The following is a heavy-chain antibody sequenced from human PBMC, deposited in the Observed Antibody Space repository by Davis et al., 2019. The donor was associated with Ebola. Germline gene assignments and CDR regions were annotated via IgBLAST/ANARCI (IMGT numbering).Heavy chain of an antibody. CDR2: IRSKANSYAT. CDR3: TKGGGAGGREDDY. V-gene: IGHV3-73*01. CDR1: ASTSTRPA. Sequence: SLSLSCAPSASTSTRPAMHWVRPPSGNGLEWVGRIRSKANSYATAYAASVKGRFTISRDDSKNTAYLQMNSLKTEDTAVYYCTKGGGAGGREDDYWGQGTLVTVSS. D-gene: IGHD3-16*01. J-gene: IGHJ4*02.